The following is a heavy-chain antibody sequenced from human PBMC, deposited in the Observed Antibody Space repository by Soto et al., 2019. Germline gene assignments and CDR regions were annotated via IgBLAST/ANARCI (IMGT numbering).Heavy chain of an antibody. Sequence: GASVKVSCKASGYTFTSYGISWVRQAPGQGLEWMGWISAYNGNTNYAQKLQGRVTMTTDTSTSTAYMELRSLRSDDTAVYYCARSDIGYCSGGSCYSHAEYFQHWG. J-gene: IGHJ1*01. CDR1: GYTFTSYG. V-gene: IGHV1-18*01. CDR2: ISAYNGNT. CDR3: ARSDIGYCSGGSCYSHAEYFQH. D-gene: IGHD2-15*01.